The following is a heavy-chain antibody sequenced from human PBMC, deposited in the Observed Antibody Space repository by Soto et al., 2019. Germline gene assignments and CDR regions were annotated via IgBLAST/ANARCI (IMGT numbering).Heavy chain of an antibody. D-gene: IGHD3-22*01. J-gene: IGHJ5*02. CDR2: ISAYNGNT. CDR1: GYTFTSYG. CDR3: ARDRNHYYDSSGYYGSLDP. Sequence: ASVKVSCKASGYTFTSYGISWVRQAPGQGLEWMGWISAYNGNTNYAQKLQGRVTMTTDTSTSTAYMELRSLRSDDTAVYYCARDRNHYYDSSGYYGSLDPWGQGTLVTVS. V-gene: IGHV1-18*01.